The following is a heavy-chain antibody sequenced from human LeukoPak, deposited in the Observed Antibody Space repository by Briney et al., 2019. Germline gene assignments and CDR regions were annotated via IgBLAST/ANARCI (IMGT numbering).Heavy chain of an antibody. CDR1: GGSLSGYY. V-gene: IGHV4-34*01. D-gene: IGHD5-18*01. J-gene: IGHJ4*02. CDR3: ARRRSGRGYSYATHFDY. CDR2: INHSGST. Sequence: SETLSLTCAVYGGSLSGYYWRWIRQPPGKGLEWIGEINHSGSTNYNPSLKSRVTISVDTSKNQFSLKLSSVTAADTAVYYCARRRSGRGYSYATHFDYWGQGTLVTVSS.